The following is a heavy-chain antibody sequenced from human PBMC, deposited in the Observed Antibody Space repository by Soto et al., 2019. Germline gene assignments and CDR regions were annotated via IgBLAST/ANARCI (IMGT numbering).Heavy chain of an antibody. D-gene: IGHD6-13*01. J-gene: IGHJ5*02. CDR1: GFTFTHAW. Sequence: EVQLVESGGDLVKPGGSLRLSCAASGFTFTHAWLHWVRQAPGKGLEMVARIKNNGGATDYAPFVKGRFTISRDDSKDTVYLQMSSLRTDDTAIYYCTADLGPAYSSNTWLDPWGQGTLVTVS. CDR3: TADLGPAYSSNTWLDP. V-gene: IGHV3-15*07. CDR2: IKNNGGAT.